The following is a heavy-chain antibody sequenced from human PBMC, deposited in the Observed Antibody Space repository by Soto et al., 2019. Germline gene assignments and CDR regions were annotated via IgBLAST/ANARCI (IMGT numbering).Heavy chain of an antibody. D-gene: IGHD3-10*01. CDR1: GYTFTSYG. Sequence: QVQLVQSGAEVKKPGASVKVSCKASGYTFTSYGISWVRQAPGQGLEWMGWISAYNGNPNYAQKLQGRVTMTTDASTSTAYMELRSLRSDDTAVYYCAGGLWFGELLTGFPDFDYWGQGTLVTVSS. CDR2: ISAYNGNP. V-gene: IGHV1-18*01. CDR3: AGGLWFGELLTGFPDFDY. J-gene: IGHJ4*02.